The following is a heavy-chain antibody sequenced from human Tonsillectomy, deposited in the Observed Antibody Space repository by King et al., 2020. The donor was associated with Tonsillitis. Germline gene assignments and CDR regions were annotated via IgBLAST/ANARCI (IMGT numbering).Heavy chain of an antibody. V-gene: IGHV1-3*01. CDR2: INAGNGNT. CDR1: GYTFTSYA. D-gene: IGHD2-2*01. CDR3: ARDPPPDCSSTRCSPGTYYYSYGMDV. J-gene: IGHJ6*02. Sequence: QLVQSGAEVKKPGASVKVSCKASGYTFTSYAMHWVRQAPGQRLEWMGWINAGNGNTKYSQKFQGRVTITRDTSASTAYMELSSLRSEDTAVYYCARDPPPDCSSTRCSPGTYYYSYGMDVWGQGTTVTVSS.